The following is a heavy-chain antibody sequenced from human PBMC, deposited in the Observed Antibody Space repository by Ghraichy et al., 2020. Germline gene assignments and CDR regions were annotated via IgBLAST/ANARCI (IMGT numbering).Heavy chain of an antibody. J-gene: IGHJ5*02. V-gene: IGHV3-23*03. CDR1: GFPFNNNA. Sequence: GGSLRLSCAASGFPFNNNAMIWVRQAPGKGLEWVSSILTGATTYYSDSVKGRFTISRDDSKNTLYLQMNSLRTEDTAIYYCAKDLVRGDGIWLNWFDPRGQGTLVTVSS. CDR2: ILTGATT. CDR3: AKDLVRGDGIWLNWFDP. D-gene: IGHD6-6*01.